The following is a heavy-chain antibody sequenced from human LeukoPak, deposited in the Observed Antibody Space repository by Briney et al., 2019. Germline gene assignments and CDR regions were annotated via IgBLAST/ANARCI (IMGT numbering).Heavy chain of an antibody. CDR1: GYTFTSYG. V-gene: IGHV1-46*03. J-gene: IGHJ2*01. CDR3: ARYGVTPHWYFDL. CDR2: INPSGGST. Sequence: GASVKVSCKASGYTFTSYGISWVRQAPGQGLEWMGIINPSGGSTSYAQKFQGRVTMTRDTSTSTVYMELSSLRSEDTAVYYCARYGVTPHWYFDLWGRGTLVTVSS. D-gene: IGHD2-21*02.